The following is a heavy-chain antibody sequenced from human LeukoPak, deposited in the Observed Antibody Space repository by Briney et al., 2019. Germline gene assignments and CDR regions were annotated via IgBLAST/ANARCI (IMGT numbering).Heavy chain of an antibody. J-gene: IGHJ5*02. CDR2: ISGSGGST. Sequence: GGSLRLSCAASGFTFSSYGMSWVRQAPGKGLEWVSAISGSGGSTYYADSVKGRFTISRDNSKNTLYLQMNSLRAEDTAVYYCARGVSTIVGATKWFDPWGQGTLVTVSS. CDR1: GFTFSSYG. CDR3: ARGVSTIVGATKWFDP. V-gene: IGHV3-23*01. D-gene: IGHD1-26*01.